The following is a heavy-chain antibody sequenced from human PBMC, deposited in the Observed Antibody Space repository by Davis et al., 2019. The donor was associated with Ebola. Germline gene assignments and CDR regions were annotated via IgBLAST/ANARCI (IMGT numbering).Heavy chain of an antibody. D-gene: IGHD4-17*01. Sequence: GGSLRLSCAVSGFAFRNYPMSWVRQAPGKGLEWVSIIGTGGAGTKYADSVRGRFTISRDDSKNTLYLQMNSLRAEDTATYYCARHHGAYITFDSWGQGTLVTVSS. CDR3: ARHHGAYITFDS. J-gene: IGHJ4*02. V-gene: IGHV3-23*01. CDR1: GFAFRNYP. CDR2: IGTGGAGT.